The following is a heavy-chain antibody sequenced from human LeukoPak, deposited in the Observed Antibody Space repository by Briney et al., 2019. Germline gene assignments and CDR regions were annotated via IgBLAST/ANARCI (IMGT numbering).Heavy chain of an antibody. CDR1: GFTFSNYW. J-gene: IGHJ4*02. CDR2: IKEDGSAT. V-gene: IGHV3-7*01. CDR3: ARAGMTGTPDY. D-gene: IGHD1-7*01. Sequence: PGGSLRLSCEVSGFTFSNYWMSWVRQAPGKGLEWVANIKEDGSATYYVDSVKGRFTVSRDNARNSLYLQMKYLGVDDTAVYYCARAGMTGTPDYWGRGTLVTVS.